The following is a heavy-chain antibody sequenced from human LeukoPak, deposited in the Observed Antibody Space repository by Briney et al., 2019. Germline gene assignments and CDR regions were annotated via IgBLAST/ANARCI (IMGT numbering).Heavy chain of an antibody. CDR3: AKDSPHYYGMDV. CDR2: ITGSGGGT. J-gene: IGHJ6*02. CDR1: GFTFSSYA. Sequence: PGGSLRLSCAVSGFTFSSYAMSWVRQAPGKGLEWVSAITGSGGGTYYADSVKGRFTISRDNSKNTLYLQMNSLRAEDTAVYYCAKDSPHYYGMDVWGQGTTITVSS. V-gene: IGHV3-23*01.